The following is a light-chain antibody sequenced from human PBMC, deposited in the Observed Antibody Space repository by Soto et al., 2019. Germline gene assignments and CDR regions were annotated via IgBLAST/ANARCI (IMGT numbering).Light chain of an antibody. J-gene: IGKJ1*01. V-gene: IGKV1-6*01. CDR3: LQDYNYPRT. CDR1: QSISSY. Sequence: IQMTQSPSSLSASVGDRVTITCRASQSISSYLGWYHQKPGKAPNLLIYAASSLQTGVPSRFRGSGSGTDFTLTISSLQPEDFATYYCLQDYNYPRTFGQGTKVDIK. CDR2: AAS.